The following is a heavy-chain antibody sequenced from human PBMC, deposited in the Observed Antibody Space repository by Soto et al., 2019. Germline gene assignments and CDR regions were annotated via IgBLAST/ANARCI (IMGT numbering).Heavy chain of an antibody. Sequence: PSETLSLTCAVSGDSTSSGYHWAWIRQPPGKGLEWVASIYHTGTTYYNPSLTSRVTISVDTSKNQFSLKLSSVTAADTAVYYCARAFGSTMPSLFWGQGTLVTVS. CDR3: ARAFGSTMPSLF. D-gene: IGHD3-16*02. J-gene: IGHJ4*02. CDR2: IYHTGTT. V-gene: IGHV4-38-2*01. CDR1: GDSTSSGYH.